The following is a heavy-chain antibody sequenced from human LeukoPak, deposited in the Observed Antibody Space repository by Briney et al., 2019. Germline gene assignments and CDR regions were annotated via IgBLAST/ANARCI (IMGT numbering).Heavy chain of an antibody. Sequence: GGSLRLSCAASGFTVSSNFMSWVRQAPGKGLEWVSVIYSGGSTYYADSVKGRFTISRDNSKNTLYLQMNSLRAEDTAVYYCARDRSSGYGIDYWGQGTLVTVSS. CDR2: IYSGGST. V-gene: IGHV3-53*01. D-gene: IGHD3-22*01. J-gene: IGHJ4*02. CDR1: GFTVSSNF. CDR3: ARDRSSGYGIDY.